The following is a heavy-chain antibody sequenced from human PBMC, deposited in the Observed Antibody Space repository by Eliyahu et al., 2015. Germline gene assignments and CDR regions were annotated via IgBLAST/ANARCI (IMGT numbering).Heavy chain of an antibody. J-gene: IGHJ6*03. CDR1: GFXFSXXA. CDR3: AKAIYAGGGGYYYMDV. CDR2: ISGSGGST. V-gene: IGHV3-23*04. Sequence: EVQLVESGGGXVQPGXSLRLSCAASGFXFSXXAMSWXRQAPGKGXEWVSAISGSGGSTYYADSVKGRFTISRDNSKNTLYLQMNSLRAEDTAVYYCAKAIYAGGGGYYYMDVWGKGTTVTVSS. D-gene: IGHD2-15*01.